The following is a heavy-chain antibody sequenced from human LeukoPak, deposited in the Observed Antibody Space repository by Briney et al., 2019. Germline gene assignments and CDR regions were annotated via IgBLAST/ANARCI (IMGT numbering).Heavy chain of an antibody. D-gene: IGHD5-24*01. Sequence: SETLSLTCTVSGGSISSYYWSWIRQPPGKGLGWIGYIYYSGSTNYNPSLKSRVTISVDTSKNQFSLKLSSVTAADTAVYYCARDGRWLQLDYWGQGTLVTVSS. CDR3: ARDGRWLQLDY. CDR2: IYYSGST. J-gene: IGHJ4*02. V-gene: IGHV4-59*01. CDR1: GGSISSYY.